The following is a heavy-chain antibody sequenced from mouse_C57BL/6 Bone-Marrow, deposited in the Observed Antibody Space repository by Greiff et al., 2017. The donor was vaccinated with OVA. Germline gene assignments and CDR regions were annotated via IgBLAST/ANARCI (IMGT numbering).Heavy chain of an antibody. CDR1: GFTFRDYY. Sequence: EVKLVESGGGLVQPGGSLKLSCAASGFTFRDYYMYWVRQTPEKRLEWVAYISNGGGSTYYPDTVKGRFTISRDNAKNTLYLQMSRLKSEDTAMYYCARQGYDVDYYAMDYWGQGTSVTVSS. D-gene: IGHD3-2*02. J-gene: IGHJ4*01. CDR3: ARQGYDVDYYAMDY. V-gene: IGHV5-12*01. CDR2: ISNGGGST.